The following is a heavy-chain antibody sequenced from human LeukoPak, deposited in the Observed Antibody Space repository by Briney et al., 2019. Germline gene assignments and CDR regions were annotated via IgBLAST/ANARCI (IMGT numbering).Heavy chain of an antibody. CDR2: IYHSGST. Sequence: SETLSLTCTVSGYSISSGYYWGWIRQPPGKWLEWIGSIYHSGSTYYNPSLKSRVTISVDTSKNQFSLKLSSVTAADTAVYYCARVPQAPQGFDYWGQGTLVTVSS. V-gene: IGHV4-38-2*02. CDR1: GYSISSGYY. J-gene: IGHJ4*02. CDR3: ARVPQAPQGFDY.